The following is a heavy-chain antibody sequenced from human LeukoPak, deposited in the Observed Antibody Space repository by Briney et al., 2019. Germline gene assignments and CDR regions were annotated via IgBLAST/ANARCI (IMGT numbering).Heavy chain of an antibody. D-gene: IGHD4-17*01. CDR2: MSGGAGGT. Sequence: GGSLRLACAASGFTFSSYSMNWVRQAAGKGREWVSTMSGGAGGTFYAYSVKGRFSISRDNSHYTLYLQMNSLRPEDTAVYYCAKTRTTVTTLDYWGQGTLVTVSS. V-gene: IGHV3-23*01. J-gene: IGHJ4*02. CDR1: GFTFSSYS. CDR3: AKTRTTVTTLDY.